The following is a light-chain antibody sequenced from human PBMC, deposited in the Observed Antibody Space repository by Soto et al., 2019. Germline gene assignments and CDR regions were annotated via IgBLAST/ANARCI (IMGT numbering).Light chain of an antibody. J-gene: IGKJ4*01. Sequence: EIVLTQSPGTLSLSPGERATLSCRASQSVSSSYLAWYQQKPGQPPRLLIYGASIRATGIQDRSSGSGSGTDFTLTITRLEPEDFAVYYCPHYRTSFGGGTKVEIK. V-gene: IGKV3-20*01. CDR3: PHYRTS. CDR1: QSVSSSY. CDR2: GAS.